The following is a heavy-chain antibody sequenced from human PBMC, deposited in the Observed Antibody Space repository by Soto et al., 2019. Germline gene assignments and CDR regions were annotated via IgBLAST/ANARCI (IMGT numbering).Heavy chain of an antibody. CDR2: IXGSGDST. CDR1: GFTFSNYV. D-gene: IGHD3-10*01. Sequence: EVQLLESGGGLVQPGGSLRLSCAASGFTFSNYVMSWVRQAPGKGLEWVSVIXGSGDSTYYADSVKGRFTISRDNSKNTLYLEMNSXXXEXXXAXXXXXXXXXXXXXXXYYRDDGYFQHWGQGTLVTVSS. CDR3: XXXXXXXXXXXXYYRDDGYFQH. V-gene: IGHV3-23*01. J-gene: IGHJ1*01.